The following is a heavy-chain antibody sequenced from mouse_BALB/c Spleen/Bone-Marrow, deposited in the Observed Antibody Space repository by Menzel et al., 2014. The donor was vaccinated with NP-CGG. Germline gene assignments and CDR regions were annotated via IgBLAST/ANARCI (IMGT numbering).Heavy chain of an antibody. D-gene: IGHD3-2*01. J-gene: IGHJ3*01. CDR3: ARDSSDYLAWFAY. CDR2: ILPGSDST. CDR1: GYTFSSYW. Sequence: VKLVESGAELMKPGASVKISCKATGYTFSSYWIEWVKQRPGHGLEWIGEILPGSDSTNYNENFKDKATFTADTSSNTAYMQLNSLTSEDSAVYFCARDSSDYLAWFAYWGQGTLVTVSA. V-gene: IGHV1-9*01.